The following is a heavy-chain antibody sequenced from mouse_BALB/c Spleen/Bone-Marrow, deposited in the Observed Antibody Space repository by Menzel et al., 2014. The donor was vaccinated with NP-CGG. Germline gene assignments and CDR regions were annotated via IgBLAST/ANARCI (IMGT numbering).Heavy chain of an antibody. V-gene: IGHV7-3*02. CDR3: ARFPMDY. CDR1: GFTFTDYY. J-gene: IGHJ4*01. CDR2: IRNKAYGYTT. Sequence: EVQLVESGGGLVQPGGSLRLSCTTFGFTFTDYYMSWVRQPPGKALEWLAFIRNKAYGYTTEYSASVRGRFTISRDNSQSILYLQMNTLRAEDSATYYCARFPMDYWGQGTSVTVSS.